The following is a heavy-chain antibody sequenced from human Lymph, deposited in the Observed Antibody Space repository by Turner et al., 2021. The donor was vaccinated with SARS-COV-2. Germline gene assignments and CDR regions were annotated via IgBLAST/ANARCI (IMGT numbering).Heavy chain of an antibody. J-gene: IGHJ6*02. V-gene: IGHV1-8*02. D-gene: IGHD1-26*01. CDR1: GYTFTSYD. CDR3: ARGRYSGGGMDV. CDR2: MNPNSGNT. Sequence: QVQLVQSGAEVKKPGASVKVACKAPGYTFTSYDINWVRQATGQGLEWMGWMNPNSGNTGHAQKFQGRVTMTRNTSISTAYMELSSLRSEDTAVYYCARGRYSGGGMDVWGQGTTVTVSS.